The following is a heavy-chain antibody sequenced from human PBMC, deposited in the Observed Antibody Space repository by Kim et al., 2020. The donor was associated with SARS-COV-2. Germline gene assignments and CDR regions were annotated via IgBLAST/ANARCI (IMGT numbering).Heavy chain of an antibody. Sequence: GGSLRLSCAASGFTFGDYAMHWVRQAPGKGLEWVSGISWNSGSIGYADSVKGRFTISRDNAKNSLYLQMNSLRAEDTALYYCAKDIGDSGYDLFDYWGQGTLVTVSS. V-gene: IGHV3-9*01. CDR1: GFTFGDYA. D-gene: IGHD5-12*01. CDR3: AKDIGDSGYDLFDY. J-gene: IGHJ4*02. CDR2: ISWNSGSI.